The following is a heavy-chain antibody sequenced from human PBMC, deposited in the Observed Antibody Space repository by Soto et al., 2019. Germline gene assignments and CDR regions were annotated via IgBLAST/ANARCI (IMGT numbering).Heavy chain of an antibody. CDR3: AREHFSGSYYDY. V-gene: IGHV3-33*01. CDR2: IWYDGSNK. CDR1: GFTFSSYG. J-gene: IGHJ4*02. Sequence: QVQLVESGGGVVQPGRSLRLSCAASGFTFSSYGMHCVRQAPGKGLEWVAVIWYDGSNKYYADSVKGRFTISRDNSKNTLYLQMNSLRAEDTAVYYCAREHFSGSYYDYWGQGTLVTVSS. D-gene: IGHD1-26*01.